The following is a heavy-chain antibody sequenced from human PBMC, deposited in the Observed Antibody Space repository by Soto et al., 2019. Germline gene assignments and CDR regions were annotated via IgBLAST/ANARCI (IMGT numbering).Heavy chain of an antibody. CDR1: GVSINTYY. CDR3: ARDLAVGGFFDP. D-gene: IGHD3-10*01. Sequence: SETLSLTCTVSGVSINTYYWTWMRQPPGKELEWIGYIHYTGRTNKNPSLKSRVTMSVDTSKNQFSLKSNSVTAADTAVYYCARDLAVGGFFDPWGQGTLVTVSS. CDR2: IHYTGRT. J-gene: IGHJ5*02. V-gene: IGHV4-59*01.